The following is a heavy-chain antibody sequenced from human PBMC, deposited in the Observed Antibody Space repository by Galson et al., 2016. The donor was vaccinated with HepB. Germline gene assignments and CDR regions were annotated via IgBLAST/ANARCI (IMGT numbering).Heavy chain of an antibody. Sequence: SLRLSCAASGFSVNHNYMTWVRQAPGKGLEWVSLIYSGGNTNYADSVKGRFTISRDSSKNTLYLQMNSLRTEDTAMYYCATVNYISGTHYWGQGTLVTVSP. CDR2: IYSGGNT. CDR3: ATVNYISGTHY. CDR1: GFSVNHNY. D-gene: IGHD3-10*01. J-gene: IGHJ4*02. V-gene: IGHV3-53*01.